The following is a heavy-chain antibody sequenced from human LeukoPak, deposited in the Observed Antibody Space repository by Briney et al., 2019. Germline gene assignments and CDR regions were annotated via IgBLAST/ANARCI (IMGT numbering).Heavy chain of an antibody. CDR3: VYGSGSRHDY. D-gene: IGHD3-10*01. J-gene: IGHJ4*02. CDR2: IKIDGRST. CDR1: GLTLSSDW. Sequence: PGGSLRLSCAAPGLTLSSDWIHSVRQAPGKGLVLVSRIKIDGRSTSHADTVKGRFTIYRDNAKNTLYLEMNSLRAEDTATYYGVYGSGSRHDYWGQGTLVTVSS. V-gene: IGHV3-74*01.